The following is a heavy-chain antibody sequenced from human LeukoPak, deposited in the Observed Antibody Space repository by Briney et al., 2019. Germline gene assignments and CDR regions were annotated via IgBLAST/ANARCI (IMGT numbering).Heavy chain of an antibody. CDR1: GYSFTTYW. CDR3: ERHVRGSPFDP. CDR2: IYPGDSGT. J-gene: IGHJ5*02. Sequence: GESLKISCKGSGYSFTTYWIAWVRQMPGKGLEWMGIIYPGDSGTRYSPSFQGQVIMSSDKSVNTAYLQWRSLKSSDTAMYYCERHVRGSPFDPWGQGTLVTVSS. V-gene: IGHV5-51*01.